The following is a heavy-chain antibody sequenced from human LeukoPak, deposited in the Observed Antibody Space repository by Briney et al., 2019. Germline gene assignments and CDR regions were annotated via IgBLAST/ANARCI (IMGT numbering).Heavy chain of an antibody. V-gene: IGHV1-2*02. CDR2: INPNSGGT. D-gene: IGHD3-22*01. J-gene: IGHJ3*02. CDR1: GYTFTGYY. CDR3: ARGRQVVVVIDDAFDI. Sequence: GASVKVSCKASGYTFTGYYMRWVRQAPGQGLEWMGWINPNSGGTNYAQKFQGRVTMTRDTSISTAYMELSRLRSDDTAVYYCARGRQVVVVIDDAFDIWGQATMLTVSS.